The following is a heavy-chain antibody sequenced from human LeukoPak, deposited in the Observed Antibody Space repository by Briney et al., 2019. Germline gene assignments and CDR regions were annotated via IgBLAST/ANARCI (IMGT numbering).Heavy chain of an antibody. CDR3: ARVVSLFGTGSFYYYYSMDV. D-gene: IGHD3-3*01. V-gene: IGHV3-30*19. J-gene: IGHJ6*02. CDR2: ISYDGSNK. Sequence: GGSLRLSCAASGFTFSSYGMHWVRQAPGKGLEWVAVISYDGSNKYYADSVKGRFTISRDNSKNTLYLQMNSLRAEDTAVYYCARVVSLFGTGSFYYYYSMDVWGQGTTVTVSS. CDR1: GFTFSSYG.